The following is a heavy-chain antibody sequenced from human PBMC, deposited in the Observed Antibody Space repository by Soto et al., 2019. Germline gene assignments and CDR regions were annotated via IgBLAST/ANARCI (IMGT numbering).Heavy chain of an antibody. Sequence: QVQLVESGGGVVQPGGSLRLYCAASGFIFSNYGMHWVRQAPGKGLEWVAVMPYGGTNKYYADSVKGRFAISRDNSKKTLYLQMNSLRGEDTAVYYCARDLESSSRPNLWGQGTLVTVSS. V-gene: IGHV3-30*03. CDR2: MPYGGTNK. J-gene: IGHJ4*02. D-gene: IGHD3-3*01. CDR1: GFIFSNYG. CDR3: ARDLESSSRPNL.